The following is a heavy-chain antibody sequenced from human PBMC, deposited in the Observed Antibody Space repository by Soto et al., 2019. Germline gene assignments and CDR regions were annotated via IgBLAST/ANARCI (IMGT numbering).Heavy chain of an antibody. CDR3: ARVGWTTVTIFGMDA. V-gene: IGHV1-69*02. CDR1: GGTFSSYT. J-gene: IGHJ6*02. Sequence: QVQLVQSGAEVKKLGSSVKVSCKASGGTFSSYTISWVRQAPGQGLEWMGRIIPILGIANYAQKFQGRVTITADKSTSTAYMELSSLRSEDTAVYYCARVGWTTVTIFGMDAWGQGTTVTVSS. CDR2: IIPILGIA. D-gene: IGHD4-17*01.